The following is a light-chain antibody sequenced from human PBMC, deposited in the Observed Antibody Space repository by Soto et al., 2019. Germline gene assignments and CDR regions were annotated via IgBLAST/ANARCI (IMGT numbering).Light chain of an antibody. CDR1: SSDVGSYNL. J-gene: IGLJ1*01. V-gene: IGLV2-23*02. CDR2: EVS. CDR3: CSYAGSSTYYV. Sequence: ALTQPASVSGSPGQSITISCTGTSSDVGSYNLVSWYQQHPGKAPKLMIYEVSKRPSGVSNRFSGSKSGNTASLTISGLQAEDEADYYCCSYAGSSTYYVFGTGTKSPS.